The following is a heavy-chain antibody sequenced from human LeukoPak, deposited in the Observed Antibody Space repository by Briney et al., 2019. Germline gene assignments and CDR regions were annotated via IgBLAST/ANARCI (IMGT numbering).Heavy chain of an antibody. Sequence: SETLSLTCTGSGGSISSGSYYWSWIPQPAGKGLEWIGRIYTSGSTNYNPSLKSRVTISVDTTKNQFSLKLSSVTAADTAVYYCARDRSGCSSTSCYSNFDYWGQGTLVTVSS. V-gene: IGHV4-61*02. CDR3: ARDRSGCSSTSCYSNFDY. CDR1: GGSISSGSYY. CDR2: IYTSGST. D-gene: IGHD2-2*01. J-gene: IGHJ4*02.